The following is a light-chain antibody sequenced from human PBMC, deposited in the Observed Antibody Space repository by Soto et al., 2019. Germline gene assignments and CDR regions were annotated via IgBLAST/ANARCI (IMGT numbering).Light chain of an antibody. CDR1: QDINSY. CDR3: QQYNIYPLT. J-gene: IGKJ4*01. V-gene: IGKV1D-16*01. CDR2: AAS. Sequence: DVQMTQSPSSLSASVGDRVTITCRASQDINSYLAWYQQKPGNAPKSLIYAASSLQTGVPSRFSGSESGTDFTLTISNLQPEDSATYDCQQYNIYPLTFGGGTKVESK.